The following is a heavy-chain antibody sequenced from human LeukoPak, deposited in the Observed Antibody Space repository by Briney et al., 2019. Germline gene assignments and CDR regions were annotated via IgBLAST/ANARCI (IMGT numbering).Heavy chain of an antibody. D-gene: IGHD3-9*01. CDR2: IYYSGST. V-gene: IGHV4-39*01. CDR1: GGSISSSNYY. CDR3: ARGGYKYYDILTGSGNWFDP. Sequence: PSETLSLTCTVSGGSISSSNYYWGWIRQPPGKGLEWIGSIYYSGSTYYNPSLKSRVTISVDTSKNQFSLKLSSVTAADTAVYYCARGGYKYYDILTGSGNWFDPWGQGTLVTVSS. J-gene: IGHJ5*02.